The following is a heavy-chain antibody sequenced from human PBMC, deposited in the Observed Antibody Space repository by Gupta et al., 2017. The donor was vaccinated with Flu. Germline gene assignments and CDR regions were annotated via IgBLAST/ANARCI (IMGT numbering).Heavy chain of an antibody. V-gene: IGHV3-33*08. Sequence: QGQLVESGGGVVQPGRSLRLSCAASRFVFGSYGMNWVRQAPGKGLEWVAMISYYGDKTSYADSVKGRFTVSRDNSRDTLYLEMNSLTDDDTAVYYCAKTGTTGYFYMDVWGNGTTVIVSS. CDR3: AKTGTTGYFYMDV. CDR1: RFVFGSYG. CDR2: ISYYGDKT. J-gene: IGHJ6*03. D-gene: IGHD1-7*01.